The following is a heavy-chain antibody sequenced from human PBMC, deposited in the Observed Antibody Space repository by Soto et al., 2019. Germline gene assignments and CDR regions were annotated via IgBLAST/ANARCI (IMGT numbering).Heavy chain of an antibody. CDR1: GFTFDDYA. CDR2: ISWNSGSI. Sequence: GGSLRLSCAASGFTFDDYAMHWVRQAPGKGLEWVSGISWNSGSIGYADSVKGRFTISRDNAKNSLYLQMNSLRAEDTALYYCAKGLYYGSGSYYPLAFDYWGQGTLVTVSS. V-gene: IGHV3-9*01. D-gene: IGHD3-10*01. CDR3: AKGLYYGSGSYYPLAFDY. J-gene: IGHJ4*02.